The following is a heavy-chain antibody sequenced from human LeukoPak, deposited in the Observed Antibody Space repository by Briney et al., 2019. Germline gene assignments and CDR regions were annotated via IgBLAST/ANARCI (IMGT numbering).Heavy chain of an antibody. V-gene: IGHV4-59*12. CDR1: GGSISSYY. Sequence: PSETLSLTCTVSGGSISSYYWSWIRQPPGKGLEWIGYIYYSGSTNYNPSLKSRVTISVDTSKNQFSLKLSSVTAADTAVYYCARPRKDYYDSSGYLRGAFDIWGQGTMVTVSS. CDR2: IYYSGST. J-gene: IGHJ3*02. CDR3: ARPRKDYYDSSGYLRGAFDI. D-gene: IGHD3-22*01.